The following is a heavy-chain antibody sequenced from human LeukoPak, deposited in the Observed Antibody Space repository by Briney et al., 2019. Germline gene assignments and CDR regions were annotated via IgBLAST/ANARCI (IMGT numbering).Heavy chain of an antibody. D-gene: IGHD2/OR15-2a*01. Sequence: GESLKISCKGSGYAFTSNWIAWVRQMSGKGLEWMGIIYLGDSDTRYSPSFQGQVTTSADKSINTAYLQWSSLKASDTAMYYCAFSTAGWFDPWGQGTLVTVSS. CDR3: AFSTAGWFDP. CDR2: IYLGDSDT. V-gene: IGHV5-51*01. J-gene: IGHJ5*02. CDR1: GYAFTSNW.